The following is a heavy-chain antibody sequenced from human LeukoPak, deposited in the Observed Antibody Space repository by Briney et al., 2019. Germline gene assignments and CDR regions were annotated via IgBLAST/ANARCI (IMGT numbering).Heavy chain of an antibody. Sequence: ASVKVSCKTSGGTFSSYAISWVRQAPGQGLEWMGGIIPIFGRTNYAQKFQGRVTMTTDTSTSAAYMELRSLRSDDTAVYYCARHTLYGSGSYYVYYFDYWGQGTLVTVSS. J-gene: IGHJ4*02. CDR2: IIPIFGRT. D-gene: IGHD3-10*01. CDR3: ARHTLYGSGSYYVYYFDY. V-gene: IGHV1-69*05. CDR1: GGTFSSYA.